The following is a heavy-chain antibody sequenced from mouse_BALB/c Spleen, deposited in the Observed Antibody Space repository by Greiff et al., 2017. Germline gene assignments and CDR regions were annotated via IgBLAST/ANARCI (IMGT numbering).Heavy chain of an antibody. Sequence: QVQLQQSGAELMKPGASVKISCKATGYTFSSYWIEWVKQRPGHGLEWIGEILPGSGSTNYNEKFKGKATFTADTSSNTAYMQLSSLTSEDSAVYYCARRLRGYAMDYWGQGTSVTVSS. J-gene: IGHJ4*01. CDR2: ILPGSGST. CDR1: GYTFSSYW. V-gene: IGHV1-9*01. CDR3: ARRLRGYAMDY.